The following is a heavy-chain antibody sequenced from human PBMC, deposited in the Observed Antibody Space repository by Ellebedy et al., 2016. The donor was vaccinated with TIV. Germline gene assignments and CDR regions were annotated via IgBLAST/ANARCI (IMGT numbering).Heavy chain of an antibody. V-gene: IGHV1-69*01. J-gene: IGHJ4*02. CDR2: IIPIFGTA. CDR1: GGTFSSYA. CDR3: ARDSSGYESDY. D-gene: IGHD5-12*01. Sequence: KISXAASGGTFSSYAISWVRQAPGQGLEWMGGIIPIFGTANYAQKFQGRVTITADESTSTAYMELSSLRSEDTAVYYCARDSSGYESDYWGQGTLVTVSS.